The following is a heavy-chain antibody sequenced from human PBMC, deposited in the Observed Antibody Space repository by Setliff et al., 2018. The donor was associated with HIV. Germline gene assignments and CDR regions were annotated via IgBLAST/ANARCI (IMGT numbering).Heavy chain of an antibody. V-gene: IGHV4-39*01. CDR1: GGSISSDGYY. Sequence: TSETLSLTCTVSGGSISSDGYYWTWIRQYPGRGLEWIGSIYYSGTTYYTPSLKSRVTISVDTSKNQFSLKLNSVTAADTAVYYCAASYSGYSWGYYFDYWGQGTLVTVSS. CDR3: AASYSGYSWGYYFDY. J-gene: IGHJ4*02. CDR2: IYYSGTT. D-gene: IGHD5-12*01.